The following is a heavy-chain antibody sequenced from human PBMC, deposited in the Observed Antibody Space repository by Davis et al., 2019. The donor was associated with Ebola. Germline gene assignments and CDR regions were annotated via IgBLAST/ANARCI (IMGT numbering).Heavy chain of an antibody. Sequence: GESLKISCAASGFIFANYWMSWVRQAPGKGPEWVAIIKQDGGEKYYVDSVKGRFIISRDNSKNTLYLQMNSLRPEDTAVYYCARDSDDYSFDYWGQGTLVTVSS. J-gene: IGHJ4*02. CDR2: IKQDGGEK. CDR3: ARDSDDYSFDY. V-gene: IGHV3-7*01. D-gene: IGHD4-11*01. CDR1: GFIFANYW.